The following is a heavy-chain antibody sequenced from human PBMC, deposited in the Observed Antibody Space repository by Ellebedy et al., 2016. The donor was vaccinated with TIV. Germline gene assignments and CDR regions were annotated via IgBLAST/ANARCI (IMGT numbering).Heavy chain of an antibody. CDR1: GFTFSSYA. CDR3: AKAGRYCSSTSCYRDY. Sequence: GGSLRLXXAASGFTFSSYAMSWVRQAPGKGLEWVSAISGSGGSTYYADSVKGRFTISRDNSKNTLYLQMNSLRAEDTAVYYCAKAGRYCSSTSCYRDYWGQGTLVTVSS. J-gene: IGHJ4*02. D-gene: IGHD2-2*01. V-gene: IGHV3-23*01. CDR2: ISGSGGST.